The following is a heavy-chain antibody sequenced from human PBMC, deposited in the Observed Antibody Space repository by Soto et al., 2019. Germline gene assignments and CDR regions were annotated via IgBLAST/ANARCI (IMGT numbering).Heavy chain of an antibody. CDR1: GFTFSDYY. CDR2: INTLSSAI. D-gene: IGHD6-19*01. J-gene: IGHJ4*02. CDR3: ARRLQWQLRPLDS. V-gene: IGHV3-11*01. Sequence: PGGSLRLSCAGSGFTFSDYYMTWIRQAPGKGLEWVSYINTLSSAIYYADPVKGRFTISRDNAKNSLYLQMNSLRAEDTAVYYCARRLQWQLRPLDSWGRGTLVTVSS.